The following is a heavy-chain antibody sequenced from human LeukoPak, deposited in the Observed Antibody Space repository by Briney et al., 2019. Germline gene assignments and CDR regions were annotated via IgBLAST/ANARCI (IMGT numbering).Heavy chain of an antibody. CDR2: INHRGNT. D-gene: IGHD4-23*01. J-gene: IGHJ4*02. Sequence: PSETLSLTCAVSGGSFFGYHWNWIRQTPGKGLEWIGEINHRGNTNYNPSLESRVTISVDTSGNQFSLTLRSVTAADTAVYYCARDPTTVVTVPYYFDDWGQGTRVTVSS. CDR1: GGSFFGYH. V-gene: IGHV4-34*01. CDR3: ARDPTTVVTVPYYFDD.